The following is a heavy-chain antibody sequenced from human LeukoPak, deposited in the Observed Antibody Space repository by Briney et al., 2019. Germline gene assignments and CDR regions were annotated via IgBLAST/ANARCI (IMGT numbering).Heavy chain of an antibody. Sequence: SVKVSCKASGGTFSSYAISWVRQAPGPGLEWMGRIIPIFGTANYAQKFQGRVTITTDESTSTAYMELSSLRSEDTAVYYCARVSGYYYDSSGYYYAHWGQGTLVTVSS. D-gene: IGHD3-22*01. CDR3: ARVSGYYYDSSGYYYAH. CDR1: GGTFSSYA. J-gene: IGHJ4*02. CDR2: IIPIFGTA. V-gene: IGHV1-69*05.